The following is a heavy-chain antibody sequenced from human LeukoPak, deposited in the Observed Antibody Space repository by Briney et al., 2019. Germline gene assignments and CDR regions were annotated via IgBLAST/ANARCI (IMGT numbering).Heavy chain of an antibody. CDR2: ISSSSSYI. V-gene: IGHV3-21*01. Sequence: GGSLRLSCAASGFTFSSYSMNWVRQAPGKGLEWVSSISSSSSYIYYADSVKGRFTISRDNAKNSLYLQMNSLRAEDTAVYYCARVAKIHYFDYWGQEPWSPSPQ. CDR3: ARVAKIHYFDY. J-gene: IGHJ4*01. CDR1: GFTFSSYS.